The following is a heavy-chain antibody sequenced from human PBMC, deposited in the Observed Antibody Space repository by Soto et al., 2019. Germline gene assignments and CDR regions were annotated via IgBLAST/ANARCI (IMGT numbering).Heavy chain of an antibody. CDR3: ARKLVRASWSLGGWFDP. CDR2: ISAYNGNT. V-gene: IGHV1-18*04. J-gene: IGHJ5*02. CDR1: GYTFTSYG. D-gene: IGHD6-13*01. Sequence: ASVKVSCKASGYTFTSYGISWVRQAPGQGLEWMGWISAYNGNTNYAQKLQGRVTMTRDTSITTAYMELSRLRSDDTAVYYCARKLVRASWSLGGWFDPWGQGTLVTVSS.